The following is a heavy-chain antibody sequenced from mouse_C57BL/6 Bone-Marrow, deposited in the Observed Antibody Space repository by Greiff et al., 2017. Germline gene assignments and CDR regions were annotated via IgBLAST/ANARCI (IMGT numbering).Heavy chain of an antibody. Sequence: VQLQQSGAELVRPGASVTLSCKASGYTFTDYEMHWVKQTPVHGLEWIGAIDPDTGGTAYNQKFKGKAILTADKSSSTAYMELRSLTSEDSDVNDCTRSYDYDGGYFDDWGKGTTLTVSS. V-gene: IGHV1-15*01. D-gene: IGHD2-4*01. CDR3: TRSYDYDGGYFDD. J-gene: IGHJ2*01. CDR1: GYTFTDYE. CDR2: IDPDTGGT.